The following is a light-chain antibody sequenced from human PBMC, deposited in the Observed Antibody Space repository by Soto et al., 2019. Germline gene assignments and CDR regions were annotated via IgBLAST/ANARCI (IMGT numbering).Light chain of an antibody. CDR2: ETS. Sequence: QSVVTQEPSLTVSPGGTVTLTCGCSTGAVTSSHYPYWFQQKPGQAPRTLIYETSNKYSWTPARFSGSLLGDKAALTLSGAQPEDEAEYYCLLSYSDTRPGVFGGGTKLTVL. J-gene: IGLJ2*01. CDR1: TGAVTSSHY. CDR3: LLSYSDTRPGV. V-gene: IGLV7-46*01.